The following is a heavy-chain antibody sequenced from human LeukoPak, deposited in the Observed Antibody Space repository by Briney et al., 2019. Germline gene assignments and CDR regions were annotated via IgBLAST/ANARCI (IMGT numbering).Heavy chain of an antibody. CDR1: GGSISSSSYY. J-gene: IGHJ3*02. Sequence: SETLSLTCTVSGGSISSSSYYWGWIRQPPRKGLEWIGSIYYSGSTYYNPSLKSRVTISVDTSKNQFSLKLSSVTAADTAVYYCARAFRGIFGVFEAFDIWGQGTMVTVSS. D-gene: IGHD3-3*01. CDR2: IYYSGST. V-gene: IGHV4-39*07. CDR3: ARAFRGIFGVFEAFDI.